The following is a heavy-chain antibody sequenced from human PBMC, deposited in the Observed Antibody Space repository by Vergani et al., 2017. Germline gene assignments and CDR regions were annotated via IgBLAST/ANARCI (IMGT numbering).Heavy chain of an antibody. CDR2: INSDGSST. D-gene: IGHD3-22*01. V-gene: IGHV3-74*02. CDR3: ACGNLYDRSCYYYPGVNWFDP. J-gene: IGHJ5*02. Sequence: EVQLLESGGGLVQPGGSLRLSCAASGFTFSSYWMHWVRQAPGKGLVWVSRINSDGSSTSYADSVKGRFTISRDNAKNTLYLQMNSLRAADTAVYYCACGNLYDRSCYYYPGVNWFDPWGQGPLATVSP. CDR1: GFTFSSYW.